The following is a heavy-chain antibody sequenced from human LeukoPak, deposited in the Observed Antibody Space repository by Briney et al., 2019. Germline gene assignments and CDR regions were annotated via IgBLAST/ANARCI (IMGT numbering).Heavy chain of an antibody. J-gene: IGHJ5*02. Sequence: PSETLSLTCTVSGGSISSYNWGWIRQPPGKWLEWIGSFDNSGSTYYNPSLKSRVTISVDTSKDQFSLKLTSVTAADTAVYYCARPPGIAAAWFDPWGQGTLVTVSS. D-gene: IGHD6-13*01. CDR3: ARPPGIAAAWFDP. CDR1: GGSISSYN. CDR2: FDNSGST. V-gene: IGHV4-39*01.